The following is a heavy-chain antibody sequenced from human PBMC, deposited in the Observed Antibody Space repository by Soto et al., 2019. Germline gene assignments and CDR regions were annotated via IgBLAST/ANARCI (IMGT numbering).Heavy chain of an antibody. V-gene: IGHV1-46*01. Sequence: GAAVKVSCKASGYTFTSYYMHWVRQAPGQGLEWMGIINPSGGSTSYAQKFQGRVTMTRDTSTRTVYMEVSRLRSEDTAVYYCERDQLLVAATPLPWFDPWCQGILVYVS. D-gene: IGHD2-15*01. J-gene: IGHJ5*02. CDR3: ERDQLLVAATPLPWFDP. CDR2: INPSGGST. CDR1: GYTFTSYY.